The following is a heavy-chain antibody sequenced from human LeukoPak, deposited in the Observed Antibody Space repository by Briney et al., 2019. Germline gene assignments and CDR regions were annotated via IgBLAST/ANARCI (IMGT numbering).Heavy chain of an antibody. CDR3: ATRTFPAVTDSSAFWPFDS. J-gene: IGHJ4*02. D-gene: IGHD6-19*01. V-gene: IGHV3-23*01. Sequence: PGGSLRLSCIVSGFTVSSTLMDWVRQAAGKGLEWVSGISNSGGSKYYAASLQGRLTISRDDSKNTVYLQMNSLRAEDTAVYYCATRTFPAVTDSSAFWPFDSWGQGNLVTVSS. CDR2: ISNSGGSK. CDR1: GFTVSSTL.